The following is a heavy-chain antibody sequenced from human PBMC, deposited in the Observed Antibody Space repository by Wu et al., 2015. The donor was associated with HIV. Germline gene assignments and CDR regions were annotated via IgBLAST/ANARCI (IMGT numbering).Heavy chain of an antibody. CDR3: ARDNPLTYSSGWYGFDY. D-gene: IGHD6-19*01. CDR2: INPNSGGT. Sequence: QVQLVQSGAEVKKPGASVKVSCKASGYTFTGYYMHWVRQAPGQGLEWMGWINPNSGGTNYAQKFQGRVTMTRDTSISTAYMELSRLRSDDTAVYYCARDNPLTYSSGWYGFDYWGQGTLVTVSS. J-gene: IGHJ4*02. CDR1: GYTFTGYY. V-gene: IGHV1-2*02.